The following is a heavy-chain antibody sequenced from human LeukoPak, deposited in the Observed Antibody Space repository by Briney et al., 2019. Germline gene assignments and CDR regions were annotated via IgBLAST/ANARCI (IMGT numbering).Heavy chain of an antibody. Sequence: PGGSLRLSCAASGFTFSSYGMHWVRQAPGKGLEWVAVISYDGSNKYYADSVKGRFTISRDNSKNTLYLQMNSLSPDDTAVYYCARGLNDFWSGSQFVSWGQGTLVTVSS. J-gene: IGHJ4*02. CDR1: GFTFSSYG. CDR3: ARGLNDFWSGSQFVS. CDR2: ISYDGSNK. D-gene: IGHD3-3*01. V-gene: IGHV3-30*03.